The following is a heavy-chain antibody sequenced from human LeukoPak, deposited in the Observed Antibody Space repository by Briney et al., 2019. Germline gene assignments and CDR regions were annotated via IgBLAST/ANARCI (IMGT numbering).Heavy chain of an antibody. D-gene: IGHD3-3*01. CDR2: IYYSGST. CDR3: AREYYYDFWSGGEGWFDP. CDR1: GGSISSSSYY. J-gene: IGHJ5*02. V-gene: IGHV4-39*02. Sequence: PSETLSLTCTVSGGSISSSSYYWGWIRQPPGKGLEWIGSIYYSGSTYYNPSLKSRVTISVDTSKNQFSLKLTSVTAADTAVYYCAREYYYDFWSGGEGWFDPWGQGTLVTVSS.